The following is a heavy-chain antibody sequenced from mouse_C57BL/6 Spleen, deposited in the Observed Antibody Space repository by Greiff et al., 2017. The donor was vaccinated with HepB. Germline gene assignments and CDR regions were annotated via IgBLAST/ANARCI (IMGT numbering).Heavy chain of an antibody. CDR2: INPNNGGT. V-gene: IGHV1-26*01. CDR1: GYTFTDYY. D-gene: IGHD1-1*01. CDR3: ARGEIYYYGSSYVRNYAMDY. J-gene: IGHJ4*01. Sequence: EVQLQQSGPELVKPGASVKISCKASGYTFTDYYMNWVKQSHGKSLEWIGDINPNNGGTSYNQKFKGKATLTVDKSSSTAYMELRSLTSEDSAVYYCARGEIYYYGSSYVRNYAMDYWGQGTSVTVSS.